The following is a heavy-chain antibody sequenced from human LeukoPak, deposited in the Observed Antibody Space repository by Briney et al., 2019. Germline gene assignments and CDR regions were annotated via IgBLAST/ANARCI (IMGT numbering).Heavy chain of an antibody. Sequence: PGGSLRLSCAASGFTFSDYYMSWIRQAPGKGLEWVSYISSSGSTIYYADSVKGRFTISRDNPKNTLYLQMNSLRAEDTAIYYCAKGGSYAPLDIWGQGTLVTVSS. J-gene: IGHJ4*02. CDR2: ISSSGSTI. CDR3: AKGGSYAPLDI. V-gene: IGHV3-11*01. D-gene: IGHD1-26*01. CDR1: GFTFSDYY.